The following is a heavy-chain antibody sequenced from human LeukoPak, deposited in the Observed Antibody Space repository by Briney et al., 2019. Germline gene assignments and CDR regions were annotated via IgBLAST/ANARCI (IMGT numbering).Heavy chain of an antibody. CDR3: ASTRYSSGWFSKSYYYYMDV. CDR2: IIPIFGTA. Sequence: PVKVSCKASGGTFSSYAISWVRQAPGQGLEWMGGIIPIFGTANYAQKFQGRVTITADKSTGTAYMELSSLRSEDTAVYYCASTRYSSGWFSKSYYYYMDVWGKGTTVTVSS. CDR1: GGTFSSYA. D-gene: IGHD6-19*01. V-gene: IGHV1-69*06. J-gene: IGHJ6*03.